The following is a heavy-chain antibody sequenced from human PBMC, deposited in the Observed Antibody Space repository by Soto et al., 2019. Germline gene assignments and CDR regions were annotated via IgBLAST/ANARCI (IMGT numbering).Heavy chain of an antibody. D-gene: IGHD3-16*01. CDR3: ARHYDYIWGSILLAFDI. CDR1: GFTFSSYS. V-gene: IGHV3-21*01. J-gene: IGHJ3*02. CDR2: ISSSSSYI. Sequence: EVQLVESGGGLVKPGGSLRLSCAASGFTFSSYSMNWVRQAPGKGLEWVSSISSSSSYIYYADSVKGRFTISRDNAKNSLYLQMTSLRAEDTAVYYCARHYDYIWGSILLAFDIWGQGTMVTVSS.